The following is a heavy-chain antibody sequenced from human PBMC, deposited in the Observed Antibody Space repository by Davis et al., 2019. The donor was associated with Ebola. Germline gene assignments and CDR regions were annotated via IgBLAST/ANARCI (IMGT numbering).Heavy chain of an antibody. J-gene: IGHJ4*02. D-gene: IGHD3-22*01. CDR2: ISSTSSSI. CDR3: ARGQLAEIVVVITPYFGD. V-gene: IGHV3-21*01. Sequence: PGGSLRLSCAASGFTFSTYSMTWVRQAPGKGLEWVSSISSTSSSIFYADSVKGRFTISRDNAKNSLYLQMNSLRAEDTAVYYCARGQLAEIVVVITPYFGDWGQGTLVTVSS. CDR1: GFTFSTYS.